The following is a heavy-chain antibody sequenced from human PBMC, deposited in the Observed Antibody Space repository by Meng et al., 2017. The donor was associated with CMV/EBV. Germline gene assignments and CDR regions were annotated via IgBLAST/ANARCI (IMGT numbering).Heavy chain of an antibody. CDR3: ARFRIRSSGWYYFDY. CDR1: GYTFTGYY. CDR2: INPNSGGT. V-gene: IGHV1-2*02. Sequence: ASVKVSCKASGYTFTGYYIHWVRQAPGQGLEWMGWINPNSGGTNYAQKFQGRVTMTRDTSISTAYMELSRLRSDDTAVYYCARFRIRSSGWYYFDYWGQGTLVTSPQ. D-gene: IGHD6-19*01. J-gene: IGHJ4*02.